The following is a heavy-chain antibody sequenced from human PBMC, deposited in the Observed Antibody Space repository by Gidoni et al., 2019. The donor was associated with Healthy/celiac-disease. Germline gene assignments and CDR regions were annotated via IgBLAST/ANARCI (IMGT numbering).Heavy chain of an antibody. D-gene: IGHD2-2*01. CDR1: GYTFTGSY. Sequence: QVQLVQSGAEVKKPGASVKVSCKASGYTFTGSYMHWVRQAPGQGLEWMGWINPNSGGTNYAQKFQGRVTMTRDTSISTAYMELSRLRSDDTAVYYCARDIVVVPAATTATYYYYGMDVWGQGTTVTVSS. V-gene: IGHV1-2*02. CDR2: INPNSGGT. CDR3: ARDIVVVPAATTATYYYYGMDV. J-gene: IGHJ6*02.